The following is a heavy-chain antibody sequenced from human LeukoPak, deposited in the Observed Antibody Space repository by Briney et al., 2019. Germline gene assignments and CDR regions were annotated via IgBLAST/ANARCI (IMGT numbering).Heavy chain of an antibody. CDR2: MNPNSGNT. CDR3: ARDPAIYDILTGYSFDY. D-gene: IGHD3-9*01. J-gene: IGHJ4*02. CDR1: GYTFTSYD. Sequence: ASVKVSCKASGYTFTSYDINWVRQATGQGLEWMGWMNPNSGNTGYAQKFQGRVTITRNTSISTAYMELSSLRSEDTAVYYCARDPAIYDILTGYSFDYWGQGTLVTVSS. V-gene: IGHV1-8*03.